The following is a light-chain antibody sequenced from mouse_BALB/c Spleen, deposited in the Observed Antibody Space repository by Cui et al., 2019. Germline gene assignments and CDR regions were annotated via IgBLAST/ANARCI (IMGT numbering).Light chain of an antibody. CDR3: QQWSSNPPT. Sequence: QIVLTQSPALMSASPGAKVTMTCSASSSVSYMYWYQQKPRSSPKPWIYLTSNLASGVPARFSGSGSGTSYSLTISSMEAEDAATYYCQQWSSNPPTFGSGTKLEIK. CDR2: LTS. J-gene: IGKJ4*01. V-gene: IGKV4-68*01. CDR1: SSVSY.